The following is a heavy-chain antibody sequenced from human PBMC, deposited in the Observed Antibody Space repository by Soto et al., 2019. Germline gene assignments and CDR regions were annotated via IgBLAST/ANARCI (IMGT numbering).Heavy chain of an antibody. Sequence: SETLSLTCTVSGGSISSSSYYWGWIRQPPGKGLEWIGSIYYSGATHYNPSLKSRLTISVDSSKNHFSLKLSSVTAADTAVYYCARHGYSGYEGLYDYWGQGTLVTVSS. CDR3: ARHGYSGYEGLYDY. D-gene: IGHD5-12*01. CDR2: IYYSGAT. V-gene: IGHV4-39*01. J-gene: IGHJ4*02. CDR1: GGSISSSSYY.